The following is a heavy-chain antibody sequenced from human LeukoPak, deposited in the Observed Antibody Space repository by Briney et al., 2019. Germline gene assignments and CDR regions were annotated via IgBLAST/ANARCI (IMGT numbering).Heavy chain of an antibody. Sequence: GASVKVSCKASGYTFTGYYMHWVRQAPGQGLEWMGWINPNSGGTNYAQKFQGRVTMTRDTSISTAYMELSRLRSDDTAVYYCARVYDSSGYYYTFDYWGQGTLVTVSS. CDR2: INPNSGGT. J-gene: IGHJ4*02. V-gene: IGHV1-2*02. CDR3: ARVYDSSGYYYTFDY. D-gene: IGHD3-22*01. CDR1: GYTFTGYY.